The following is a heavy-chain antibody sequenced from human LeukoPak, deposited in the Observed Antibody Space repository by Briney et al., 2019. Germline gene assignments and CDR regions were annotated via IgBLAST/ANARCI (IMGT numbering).Heavy chain of an antibody. CDR3: AKDQQITMVRGLADY. CDR1: GFTFSSYG. V-gene: IGHV3-30*18. Sequence: PGGSLRLSCAASGFTFSSYGMHWVRQAPGKGLEWVAVISYDGSNKYYADSVKGRFTISRDNSKNTLYLQMNSLRAEDTAVYYCAKDQQITMVRGLADYWGQGTLVTVSS. CDR2: ISYDGSNK. J-gene: IGHJ4*02. D-gene: IGHD3-10*01.